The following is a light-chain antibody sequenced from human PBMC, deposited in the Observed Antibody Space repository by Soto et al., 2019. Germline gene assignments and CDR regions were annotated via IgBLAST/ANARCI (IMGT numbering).Light chain of an antibody. CDR1: QDINNF. V-gene: IGKV1-16*01. CDR2: AAS. J-gene: IGKJ5*01. Sequence: QIIQSASSLSASVVDHASITCRASQDINNFLAWFQQKPGKAPKSLIFAASSLHSGVPSRFSGSGSGTDFTLTISSLQAEDFGTYYCQHDDGYPPTFGQGTRLDIK. CDR3: QHDDGYPPT.